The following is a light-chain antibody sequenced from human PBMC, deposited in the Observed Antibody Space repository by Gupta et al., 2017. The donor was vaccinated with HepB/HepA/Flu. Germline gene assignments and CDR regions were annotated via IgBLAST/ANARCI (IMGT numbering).Light chain of an antibody. CDR1: NIGSKS. CDR3: QVWDSSSDPFYV. J-gene: IGLJ1*01. CDR2: DDS. V-gene: IGLV3-21*03. Sequence: SYVLPQPPSVSVAPGKTARITCGGNNIGSKSVHWYQQKPGQAPVLVVYDDSDRPSGIPERFAGSNSGNTATLTISRVEAGDEADYYCQVWDSSSDPFYVFGTGTKVTVL.